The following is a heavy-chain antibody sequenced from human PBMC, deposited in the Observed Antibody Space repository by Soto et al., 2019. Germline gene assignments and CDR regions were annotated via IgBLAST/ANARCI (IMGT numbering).Heavy chain of an antibody. Sequence: GGSLRLSCAASGFTVSSNYMSRVRQAPGKGLEWVSVIYSGGSTYYADSVKGRFTISRDNSKNTLYLQMNSLRAEDTAVYYCARGKIMLRVGATAPVFGYWGQGTLVTVSS. D-gene: IGHD1-26*01. V-gene: IGHV3-53*01. CDR2: IYSGGST. CDR3: ARGKIMLRVGATAPVFGY. J-gene: IGHJ4*02. CDR1: GFTVSSNY.